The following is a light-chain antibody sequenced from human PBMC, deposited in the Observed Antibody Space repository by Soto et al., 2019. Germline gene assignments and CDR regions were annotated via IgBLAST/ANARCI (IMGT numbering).Light chain of an antibody. Sequence: AIQMTQSPSSLSASVGDRVTITCRASQVIRNDLGWYQQKPGKAPNLLIYGASNLQSGVPSRFSGSGSGTDFTLTITSLQPADFATYYCLYDHNYPWTFGQGTKVDIK. V-gene: IGKV1-6*01. CDR1: QVIRND. CDR3: LYDHNYPWT. J-gene: IGKJ1*01. CDR2: GAS.